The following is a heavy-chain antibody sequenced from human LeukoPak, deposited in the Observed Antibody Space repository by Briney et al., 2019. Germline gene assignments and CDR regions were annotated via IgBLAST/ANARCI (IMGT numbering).Heavy chain of an antibody. CDR2: LNQDGSEK. Sequence: GGSLRLSCAASGFTFSSYWMSWVRQAPGKGLEWGAKLNQDGSEKYYVDSVKGRFTISRDNAKNSLYLQMNSLRAEDTAVYYCGRSSGTFWSYYFPLDFWGQGTLVTVSS. V-gene: IGHV3-7*01. J-gene: IGHJ4*02. CDR1: GFTFSSYW. CDR3: GRSSGTFWSYYFPLDF. D-gene: IGHD3-3*01.